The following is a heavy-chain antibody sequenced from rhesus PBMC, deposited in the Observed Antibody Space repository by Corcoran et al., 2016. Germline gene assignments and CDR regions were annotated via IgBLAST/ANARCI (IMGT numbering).Heavy chain of an antibody. J-gene: IGHJ5-1*01. Sequence: QLQLQESGPGRVQPSETLSLTCAVSGGSVNGNWWSWIRQPLGQGLEWIGRISDTGGSTTYNPSLKSRVAISTDTSKNQVSLKLISVTAADTAVYYCATVRGRGRSDRFDVWGPGVLVTVSS. V-gene: IGHV4-173*01. CDR3: ATVRGRGRSDRFDV. CDR1: GGSVNGNW. CDR2: ISDTGGST. D-gene: IGHD6-19*01.